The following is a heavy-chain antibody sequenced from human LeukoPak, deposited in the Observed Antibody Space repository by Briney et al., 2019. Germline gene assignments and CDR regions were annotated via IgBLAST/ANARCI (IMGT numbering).Heavy chain of an antibody. CDR1: GFTFSSYW. J-gene: IGHJ4*02. CDR3: ARDTPHGQLWLN. V-gene: IGHV3-7*01. Sequence: SGGSLRLSCAASGFTFSSYWMSWVRQAPGKGLEWVANVKQDGSEKYYVDSVKGRFTISRDNAKNSLYLQMNSLGAEDTAVYYCARDTPHGQLWLNWGQGTLVTVSS. CDR2: VKQDGSEK. D-gene: IGHD5-18*01.